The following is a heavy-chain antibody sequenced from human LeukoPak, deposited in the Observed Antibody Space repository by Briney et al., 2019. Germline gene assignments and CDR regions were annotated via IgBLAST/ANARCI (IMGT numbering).Heavy chain of an antibody. V-gene: IGHV4-4*09. D-gene: IGHD3-9*01. CDR2: ISTSGST. Sequence: SETLSLTCTVSGGSINTYYWSWIRQPPGKDLEWIGYISTSGSTNYNPSLKSRVTISVDTSKNQFSLKLNSVTAADTAAYYCAGDPNLAIFDHWGQGILVTVSS. CDR3: AGDPNLAIFDH. CDR1: GGSINTYY. J-gene: IGHJ4*02.